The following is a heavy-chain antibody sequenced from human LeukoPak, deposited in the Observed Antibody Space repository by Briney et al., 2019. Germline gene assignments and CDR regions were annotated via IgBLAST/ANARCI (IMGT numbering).Heavy chain of an antibody. CDR2: IKQDGSEK. V-gene: IGHV3-7*01. CDR1: GFTFSSYW. D-gene: IGHD3-10*01. CDR3: ARVYYGSGSYNYYYYMDV. J-gene: IGHJ6*03. Sequence: GGSLRLSCAASGFTFSSYWMSWVRQAPGKGLEWVANIKQDGSEKYYVDSVKGRFTISRDNAKNSLCLQMNSLRAEDTAVYYCARVYYGSGSYNYYYYMDVWGKGTTVTVSS.